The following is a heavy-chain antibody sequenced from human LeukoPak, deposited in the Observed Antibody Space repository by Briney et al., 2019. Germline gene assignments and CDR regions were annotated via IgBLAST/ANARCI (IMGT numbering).Heavy chain of an antibody. J-gene: IGHJ4*02. D-gene: IGHD1-1*01. CDR1: GFTFSDYD. Sequence: GGSLRLSSAASGFTFSDYDMHWVRQATGKGLEWVSAIGTAGDTYYTGSVKGRFTISRENAKNSLYLQMNSLRAGDTAVYYCARVAKERVGGVYYFDYWGQGTLVTVSS. CDR2: IGTAGDT. V-gene: IGHV3-13*01. CDR3: ARVAKERVGGVYYFDY.